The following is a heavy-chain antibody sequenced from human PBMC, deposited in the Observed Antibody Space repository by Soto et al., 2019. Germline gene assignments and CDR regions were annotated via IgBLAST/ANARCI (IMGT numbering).Heavy chain of an antibody. V-gene: IGHV3-23*01. Sequence: GGSLRLSCAASGFTFSSYAMSWVRQALGKGLEWVSTISGSGGNTYYADSVKGRFTISRDNSKNTLYLQMNSLRAEDTAIYYCAKVSGFGPNVPIDYWGQGTLVTVSS. CDR2: ISGSGGNT. J-gene: IGHJ4*02. CDR3: AKVSGFGPNVPIDY. D-gene: IGHD3-10*01. CDR1: GFTFSSYA.